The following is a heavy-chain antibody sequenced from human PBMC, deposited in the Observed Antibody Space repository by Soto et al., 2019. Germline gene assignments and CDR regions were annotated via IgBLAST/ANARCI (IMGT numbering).Heavy chain of an antibody. Sequence: SEPLSLTCTVSGGAISTYYWTWIRQPAGKGLEWIGRIYSSGSTKYNPSLQSRVTMSLDTSNNQFSLRLTSVTAADTAVYYCARGQRFSDWFDPWGKGTLVTVSS. D-gene: IGHD2-2*01. CDR3: ARGQRFSDWFDP. CDR1: GGAISTYY. CDR2: IYSSGST. J-gene: IGHJ5*02. V-gene: IGHV4-4*07.